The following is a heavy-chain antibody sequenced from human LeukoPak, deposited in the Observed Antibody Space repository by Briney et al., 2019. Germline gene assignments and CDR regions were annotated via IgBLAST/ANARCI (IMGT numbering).Heavy chain of an antibody. V-gene: IGHV3-30*03. D-gene: IGHD5-24*01. CDR3: ARDRFSSDGYNGIDY. CDR1: GFTFSSYG. Sequence: GGSLRLSCAASGFTFSSYGMHWVRQAPGKGLEWVAVISYDGSYKYYADSVKGRFTISRDNSKNTLYLQMNSLRAEDTAVYYCARDRFSSDGYNGIDYWGQGTLVTVSS. CDR2: ISYDGSYK. J-gene: IGHJ4*02.